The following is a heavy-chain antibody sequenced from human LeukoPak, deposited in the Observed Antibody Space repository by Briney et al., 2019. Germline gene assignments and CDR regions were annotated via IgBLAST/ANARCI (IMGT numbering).Heavy chain of an antibody. Sequence: GGSLRLSCVASGFTFSSYGMHWVRQAPGKGLEWVAVISYDGTNKYYADSVRGRFTISRDNSKNTLYLQMDSLRTEDTAVCYCARVELYASGWYGSVDYWGQGTLVAVSS. CDR1: GFTFSSYG. CDR3: ARVELYASGWYGSVDY. V-gene: IGHV3-30*03. J-gene: IGHJ4*02. D-gene: IGHD6-19*01. CDR2: ISYDGTNK.